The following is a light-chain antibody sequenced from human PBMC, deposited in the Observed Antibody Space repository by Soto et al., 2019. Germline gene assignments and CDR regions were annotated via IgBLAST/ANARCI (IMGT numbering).Light chain of an antibody. Sequence: QSALTQPRSVSGSPGQSVTISCTGTSSDVGGYKFVSWYQQHPGTAPKLMIFDVSQRPSGVPDRFSGSKSGNTASLTISGLQAEDEADYYCCSSEGTYLVFGGGTKVTV. J-gene: IGLJ3*02. CDR2: DVS. CDR1: SSDVGGYKF. V-gene: IGLV2-11*01. CDR3: CSSEGTYLV.